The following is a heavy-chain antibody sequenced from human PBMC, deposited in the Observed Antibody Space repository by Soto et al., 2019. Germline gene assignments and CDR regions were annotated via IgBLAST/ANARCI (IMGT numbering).Heavy chain of an antibody. CDR3: AGAILVVAATRYAFDI. CDR2: IYYSGST. J-gene: IGHJ3*02. V-gene: IGHV4-31*03. Sequence: PSETLSLTCTVSGGSISSGGYYWSWIRQHPGKGLEWIGYIYYSGSTYYNPSLKSRDTISVDTSKNQFSLKLSSVTAADTAVYYCAGAILVVAATRYAFDIWGQGTMVTVSS. CDR1: GGSISSGGYY. D-gene: IGHD2-15*01.